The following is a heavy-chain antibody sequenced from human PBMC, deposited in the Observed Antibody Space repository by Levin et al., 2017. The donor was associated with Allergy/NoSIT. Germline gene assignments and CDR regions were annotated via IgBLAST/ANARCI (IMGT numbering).Heavy chain of an antibody. CDR2: IYYSGST. J-gene: IGHJ4*02. V-gene: IGHV4-39*01. CDR1: GGSISSSSYY. Sequence: PGGSLRLSCTVSGGSISSSSYYWGWIRQPPGKGLEWIGSIYYSGSTFRNPSLQSRVTIHVDTSKRQFSLKLSSVTAADTAMYYCARHLMVQGGFGGSLTRLVFLNYFDYWGQGILVTVSS. CDR3: ARHLMVQGGFGGSLTRLVFLNYFDY. D-gene: IGHD3-10*01.